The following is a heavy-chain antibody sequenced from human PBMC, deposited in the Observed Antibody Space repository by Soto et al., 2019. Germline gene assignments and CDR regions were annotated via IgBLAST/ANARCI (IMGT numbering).Heavy chain of an antibody. CDR3: APQGVGATGYLH. Sequence: PGGSLXLSCVVSGFTLGGYGMNWVRQAPGKGLEWVSYISDSGSHIYYADSVKGRFTISRDSAKNSLFLQMNSLRAEDTAVYYCAPQGVGATGYLHWGQGTLVTV. CDR2: ISDSGSHI. D-gene: IGHD1-26*01. V-gene: IGHV3-48*01. J-gene: IGHJ1*01. CDR1: GFTLGGYG.